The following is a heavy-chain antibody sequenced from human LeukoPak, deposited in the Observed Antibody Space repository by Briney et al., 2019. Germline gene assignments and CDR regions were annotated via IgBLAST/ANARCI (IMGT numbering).Heavy chain of an antibody. V-gene: IGHV3-53*01. D-gene: IGHD3-22*01. CDR1: GFTFSDYY. CDR3: AREAFYYDSSGWFFDY. J-gene: IGHJ4*02. Sequence: PGGSLRLSCAASGFTFSDYYMSWVRQAPGKGLEWVSVIYSGGSTYYADSVKGRFTISRDNSKNTLYLQMNSLRAEDTAVYYCAREAFYYDSSGWFFDYWGQGTLVTVSS. CDR2: IYSGGST.